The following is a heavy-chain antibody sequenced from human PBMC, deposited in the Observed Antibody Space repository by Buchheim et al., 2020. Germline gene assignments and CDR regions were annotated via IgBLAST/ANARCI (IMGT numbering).Heavy chain of an antibody. Sequence: QVQLVESGGGVVQPGRSLRLSCAASGFTFSSYGMHWVRQAPGKGLEWVAVISYDGSNKYYADSVKGRFTISRDNSKNTLYLQMNSLRAEDTAVYYCAKGAAIPDYWGQGTL. J-gene: IGHJ4*02. CDR2: ISYDGSNK. CDR3: AKGAAIPDY. CDR1: GFTFSSYG. D-gene: IGHD2-21*01. V-gene: IGHV3-30*18.